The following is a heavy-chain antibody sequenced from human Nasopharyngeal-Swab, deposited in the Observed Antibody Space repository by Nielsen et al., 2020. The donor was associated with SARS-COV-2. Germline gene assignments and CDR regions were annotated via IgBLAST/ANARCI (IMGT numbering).Heavy chain of an antibody. D-gene: IGHD3-3*01. CDR2: IKQDGSEK. CDR3: ARNDFWSGYYKVPMDV. V-gene: IGHV3-7*03. J-gene: IGHJ6*03. Sequence: WIRQPPGKGLEWVANIKQDGSEKYYVDSVKGRFTISGDNAKNSLYLQMNGLRAEDTAVYYCARNDFWSGYYKVPMDVWGRGTTVTVSS.